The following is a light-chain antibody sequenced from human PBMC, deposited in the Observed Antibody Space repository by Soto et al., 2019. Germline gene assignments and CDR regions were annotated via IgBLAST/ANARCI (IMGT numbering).Light chain of an antibody. Sequence: QSVLTQPPSASGSPGQSVPISCTGTSSDVGGYNYVSWYQQHPGKAPKLMIYEVSKRPSGVPDRFSGSKSGNTASLTVSGLQAEDEADYYCSSYAGSNVVFGGGTKVTVL. CDR1: SSDVGGYNY. V-gene: IGLV2-8*01. CDR2: EVS. CDR3: SSYAGSNVV. J-gene: IGLJ2*01.